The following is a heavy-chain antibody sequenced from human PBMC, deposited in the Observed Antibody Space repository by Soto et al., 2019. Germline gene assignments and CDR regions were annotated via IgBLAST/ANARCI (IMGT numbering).Heavy chain of an antibody. CDR2: IYYSGST. CDR3: ARGSGRYYDFWSGYYPYFDY. V-gene: IGHV4-59*01. J-gene: IGHJ4*02. Sequence: PSETLSLTCTVPGGSISSYYWSWIRQPPGKGLEWIGYIYYSGSTNYNHSLKSRVTISVDTSKTQLSLKLSFVTAADTALYYCARGSGRYYDFWSGYYPYFDYWGQGTLVTVSS. CDR1: GGSISSYY. D-gene: IGHD3-3*01.